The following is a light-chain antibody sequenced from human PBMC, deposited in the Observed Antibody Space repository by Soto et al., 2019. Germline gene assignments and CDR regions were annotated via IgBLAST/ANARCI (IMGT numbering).Light chain of an antibody. Sequence: DIQMTPSPSSLSASVGDRVTITCRATQGISNYLAWYQQKPGKVPKLLISAASTLHSGVTSRFSGSGSGTDSTITIRSLEPEDVATYYCQKYHSAPPWTFGKGTKVAIK. CDR2: AAS. J-gene: IGKJ1*01. V-gene: IGKV1-27*01. CDR1: QGISNY. CDR3: QKYHSAPPWT.